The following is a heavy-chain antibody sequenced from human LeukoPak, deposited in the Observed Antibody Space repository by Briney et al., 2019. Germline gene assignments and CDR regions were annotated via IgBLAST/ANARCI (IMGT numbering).Heavy chain of an antibody. J-gene: IGHJ4*02. V-gene: IGHV4-59*08. D-gene: IGHD3-22*01. Sequence: SETLSLTCTVSGGSISTYYWSWIRQPPGKGLEWIGYIYNSGSTNYNPSLKSRVTISVDTSKNQFPLKLSSVTAADTAVYYCARQREYYESSGYYSFDYWGQGTLVTVSS. CDR3: ARQREYYESSGYYSFDY. CDR2: IYNSGST. CDR1: GGSISTYY.